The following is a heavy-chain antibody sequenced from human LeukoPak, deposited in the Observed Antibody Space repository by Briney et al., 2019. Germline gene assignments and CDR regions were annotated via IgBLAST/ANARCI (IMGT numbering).Heavy chain of an antibody. Sequence: SETPSLTCTVSGGSISSSSYYWGWIRQPPGKGLEWIGSIYYSGSTYYNPSLKSRVTISVDTSKNQFSLKLSSVTAADTAVYYCARYYDILTNAFDYWGQGTLVTVSS. D-gene: IGHD3-9*01. CDR1: GGSISSSSYY. J-gene: IGHJ4*02. CDR2: IYYSGST. V-gene: IGHV4-39*01. CDR3: ARYYDILTNAFDY.